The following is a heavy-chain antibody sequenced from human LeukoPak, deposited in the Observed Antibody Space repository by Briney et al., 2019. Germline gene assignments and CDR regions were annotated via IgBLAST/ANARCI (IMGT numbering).Heavy chain of an antibody. Sequence: SETLSLTCAVYGGSSSGYYWSWIRQPPGKGLEWIGEINHSGSTNYNPSLKSRVTISVDTSKNQFSLKLSSVTAADTVVYYCARGVILTGYDNPYYFDYWGQGTLVTVSS. V-gene: IGHV4-34*01. CDR3: ARGVILTGYDNPYYFDY. J-gene: IGHJ4*02. CDR1: GGSSSGYY. CDR2: INHSGST. D-gene: IGHD3-9*01.